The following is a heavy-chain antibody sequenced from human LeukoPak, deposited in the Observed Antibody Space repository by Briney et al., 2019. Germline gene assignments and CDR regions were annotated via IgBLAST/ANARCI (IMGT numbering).Heavy chain of an antibody. CDR2: VFYSGST. CDR1: GGSISSYY. J-gene: IGHJ4*02. CDR3: ASYSYYYDSSGYFDY. V-gene: IGHV4-59*01. Sequence: SETLSLTCTVSGGSISSYYWNWIRQPPGKGLEWIGYVFYSGSTNYNPSLKSRVTISIDTSKNQFSLRLSSVTAADTAVYYCASYSYYYDSSGYFDYWGQGTLVTVSS. D-gene: IGHD3-22*01.